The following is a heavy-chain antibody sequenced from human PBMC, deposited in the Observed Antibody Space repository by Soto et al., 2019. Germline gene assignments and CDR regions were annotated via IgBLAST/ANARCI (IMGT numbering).Heavy chain of an antibody. D-gene: IGHD6-19*01. CDR1: GYTFFTYD. Sequence: ASVKVSCKASGYTFFTYDISWVRQAPGQALEWMGWISTYSGDTKYAQKFQGRVTMTTDTSTTTAYLELRSLRSDDTAVYYCVRATMAVAGRYNFSLRRYWFDPWGQGTLVTVSS. CDR2: ISTYSGDT. J-gene: IGHJ5*02. V-gene: IGHV1-18*01. CDR3: VRATMAVAGRYNFSLRRYWFDP.